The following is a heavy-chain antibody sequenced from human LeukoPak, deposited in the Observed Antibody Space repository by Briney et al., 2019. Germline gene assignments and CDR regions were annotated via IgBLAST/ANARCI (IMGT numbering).Heavy chain of an antibody. J-gene: IGHJ4*02. CDR3: ARTPNFDWLLFFDY. CDR1: GSTFSSYA. CDR2: ISYDGSNK. V-gene: IGHV3-30-3*01. D-gene: IGHD3-9*01. Sequence: PGRSLRLSCAASGSTFSSYAMHWVRQAPGKGLEWVAVISYDGSNKYYADSVKGRFTISRDNSKNTLYLQMNSLRAEDTAVYYCARTPNFDWLLFFDYWGQGTLVTVSS.